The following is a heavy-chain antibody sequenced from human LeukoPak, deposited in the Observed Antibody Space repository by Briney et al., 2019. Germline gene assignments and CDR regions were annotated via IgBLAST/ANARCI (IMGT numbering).Heavy chain of an antibody. V-gene: IGHV3-23*01. J-gene: IGHJ4*02. Sequence: GGSLRLSCAASGFSFSSYGMHWVRQAPGKGREWVSAISGSGGSTYYADCVKGRFTISRDNSKNTLYLQMNSLRAEDTAVYYCARESFTLFGVIITWGQGTLVTVSS. CDR2: ISGSGGST. D-gene: IGHD3-3*01. CDR1: GFSFSSYG. CDR3: ARESFTLFGVIIT.